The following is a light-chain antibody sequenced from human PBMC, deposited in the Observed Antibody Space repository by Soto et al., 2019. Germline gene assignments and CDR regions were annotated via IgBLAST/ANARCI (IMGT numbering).Light chain of an antibody. J-gene: IGKJ2*01. Sequence: DIVMTQSPLSLPVTPGEPASISCRSSQSLLHSNGYNYLDWYLQKPGQSPQLLSYLGSNRASGVPDRFSGSGSGTDFTLKISRVEAEDVGVYYCMQALQTRNTFGQGTKLEIK. V-gene: IGKV2-28*01. CDR1: QSLLHSNGYNY. CDR2: LGS. CDR3: MQALQTRNT.